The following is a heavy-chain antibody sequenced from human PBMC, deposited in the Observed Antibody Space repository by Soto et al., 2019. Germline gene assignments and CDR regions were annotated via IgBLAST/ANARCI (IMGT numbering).Heavy chain of an antibody. CDR2: ISAYNGNT. D-gene: IGHD3-3*01. V-gene: IGHV1-18*04. Sequence: ASVKVSCKASGYTFTSYGISWVRQAPGQGLEWMGWISAYNGNTNYAQKLQGRVTMTTDTSTSTAYMELRSLRSDDTAVYYCARDTRYTIFGVVIISAFNIWGQGTMVTVS. CDR1: GYTFTSYG. CDR3: ARDTRYTIFGVVIISAFNI. J-gene: IGHJ3*02.